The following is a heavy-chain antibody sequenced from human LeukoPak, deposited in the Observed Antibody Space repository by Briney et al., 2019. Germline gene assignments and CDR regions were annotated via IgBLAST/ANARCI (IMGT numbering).Heavy chain of an antibody. V-gene: IGHV3-7*01. Sequence: GGSLRLSCAASGFTFSSYRMSWVRQAPGKGLEWVANIKKDGSEKQYVDSVKGRFTISRDNAKNSLYLQMNSLRVEDTAVYYCARDPIQDFDYWGQGTLVTVSS. CDR1: GFTFSSYR. J-gene: IGHJ4*02. CDR2: IKKDGSEK. CDR3: ARDPIQDFDY. D-gene: IGHD5-24*01.